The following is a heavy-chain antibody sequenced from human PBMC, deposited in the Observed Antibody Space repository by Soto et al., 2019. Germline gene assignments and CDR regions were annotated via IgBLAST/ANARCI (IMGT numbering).Heavy chain of an antibody. Sequence: SETLSLTCSVSGGSITTSSYNWDWIRQPPGKGLEWIGTIYYDGSTSYNPSLKSQVTISVDTSKNHFALKVNSVTAADTAVYYCARFYGNAFDVWGRGTVVTV. CDR1: GGSITTSSYN. J-gene: IGHJ3*01. CDR2: IYYDGST. D-gene: IGHD3-10*01. CDR3: ARFYGNAFDV. V-gene: IGHV4-39*02.